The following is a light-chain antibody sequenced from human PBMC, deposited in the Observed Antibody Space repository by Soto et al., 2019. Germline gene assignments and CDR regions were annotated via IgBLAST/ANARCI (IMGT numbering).Light chain of an antibody. Sequence: QSALTQPASVSGSPGQSITISCTGTSSDVGGYNYVSWYQQLPGKAPKLMIYDVSDRPSGVSNRFSGSKSGNTASLTISGLQAEDEADYYCRSYTSSSLYVFGTGIKVTVL. J-gene: IGLJ1*01. V-gene: IGLV2-14*01. CDR1: SSDVGGYNY. CDR2: DVS. CDR3: RSYTSSSLYV.